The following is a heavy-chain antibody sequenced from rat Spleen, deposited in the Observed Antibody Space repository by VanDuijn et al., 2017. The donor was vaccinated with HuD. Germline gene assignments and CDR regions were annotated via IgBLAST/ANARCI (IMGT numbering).Heavy chain of an antibody. D-gene: IGHD4-3*01. CDR3: VREDRGVDY. Sequence: EVKLVESGGGLVQPGRSLKISCAASGFNFNNYWMGWVRQAPGKGLEWVGEINTDSTTTKYAPSLKDKFTIYRDKAKNTLYLQMSKLGVEDTAIYYCVREDRGVDYWGQGVMVTVSS. CDR2: INTDSTTT. CDR1: GFNFNNYW. J-gene: IGHJ2*01. V-gene: IGHV4-2*01.